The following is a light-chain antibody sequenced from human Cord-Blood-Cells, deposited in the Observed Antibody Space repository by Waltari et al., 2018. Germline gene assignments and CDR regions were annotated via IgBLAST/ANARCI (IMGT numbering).Light chain of an antibody. CDR1: SSDVGGYNY. CDR2: DVS. CDR3: SSYTSSSTWV. J-gene: IGLJ3*02. V-gene: IGLV2-14*01. Sequence: QSALTQPASVSGSPGPSITISCTVTSSDVGGYNYVSWYQQHPGKAPKLMIYDVSKRPSGVSNRFSGSKSGNTASLTISGLQAEDEADYYCSSYTSSSTWVFGGGTKLTVL.